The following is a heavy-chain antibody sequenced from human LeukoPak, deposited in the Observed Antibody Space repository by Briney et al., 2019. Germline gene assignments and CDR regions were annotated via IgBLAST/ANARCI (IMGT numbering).Heavy chain of an antibody. Sequence: GESLKISCKGSGYSFTSNWIGWVRQMPGKGLEWVGRTRNKANSYTTEYAASVKGRFTISRDDSKNSLYLQMNSLKTEDTAVYYCASLGSLYYYDSSDAFDIWGQGTMVTVSS. D-gene: IGHD3-22*01. CDR2: TRNKANSYTT. CDR1: GYSFTSNW. CDR3: ASLGSLYYYDSSDAFDI. V-gene: IGHV3-72*01. J-gene: IGHJ3*02.